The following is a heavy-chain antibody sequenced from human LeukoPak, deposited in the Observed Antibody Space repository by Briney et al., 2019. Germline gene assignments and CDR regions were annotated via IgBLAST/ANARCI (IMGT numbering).Heavy chain of an antibody. CDR1: GFTFSDYF. V-gene: IGHV3-11*01. CDR3: ARAGPSSGYYRDDAFDV. J-gene: IGHJ3*01. Sequence: GRSLRLSCAASGFTFSDYFMSWIRQAPGKGLEWVSYISFSGSSIYYGDSVKGRFTISWDNAKNSLYLQMKSLRADDTAIYYCARAGPSSGYYRDDAFDVWGQGTMVTVSS. CDR2: ISFSGSSI. D-gene: IGHD6-19*01.